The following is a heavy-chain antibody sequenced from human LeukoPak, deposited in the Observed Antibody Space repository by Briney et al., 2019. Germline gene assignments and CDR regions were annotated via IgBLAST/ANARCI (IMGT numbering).Heavy chain of an antibody. CDR3: ASGEVGVRKYYSDPFHH. D-gene: IGHD3-10*01. Sequence: PGGSLRLSCAVSGFTVSSNYRSWVRQAPGKGLEWVSILYSAGATYYADSVRGRFTIARDNSKNTVFLQMNSLRAEDTAVYYCASGEVGVRKYYSDPFHHWGQGTLVTVSS. J-gene: IGHJ4*02. CDR2: LYSAGAT. V-gene: IGHV3-53*01. CDR1: GFTVSSNY.